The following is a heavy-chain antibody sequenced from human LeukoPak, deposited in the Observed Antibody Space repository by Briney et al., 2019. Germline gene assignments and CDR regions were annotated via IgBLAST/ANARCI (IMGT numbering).Heavy chain of an antibody. V-gene: IGHV3-48*01. CDR1: GFTFSSYS. CDR3: ARGYYGSGKSWLDP. J-gene: IGHJ5*02. CDR2: ISSSSSTI. D-gene: IGHD3-10*01. Sequence: GGSLRLSCAASGFTFSSYSMNWVRQAPGKGLEWVSYISSSSSTIFYADSVKGRFTISRDNAKNSLYLQMNSLRAEDTAVYYCARGYYGSGKSWLDPWGQGTLVTVSS.